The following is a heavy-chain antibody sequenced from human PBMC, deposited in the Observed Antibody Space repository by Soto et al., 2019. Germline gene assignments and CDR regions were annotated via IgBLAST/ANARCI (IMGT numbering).Heavy chain of an antibody. J-gene: IGHJ4*02. V-gene: IGHV3-30-3*01. Sequence: QVQLVESGGGVVQPGRCLRLSCAASGFIFSGYAMHWVRQAPGKGLEWVAVISYDGNTQYYADSVKGRFTVYRDNSNNMRYVQMNNLRDEDTAMYYCAKETNAYEINFWGQGTLVTVSS. CDR1: GFIFSGYA. CDR3: AKETNAYEINF. D-gene: IGHD3-9*01. CDR2: ISYDGNTQ.